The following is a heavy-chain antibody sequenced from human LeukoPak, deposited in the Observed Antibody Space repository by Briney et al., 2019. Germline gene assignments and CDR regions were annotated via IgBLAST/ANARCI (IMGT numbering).Heavy chain of an antibody. CDR3: ARPPADSSGYYYFDY. D-gene: IGHD3-22*01. CDR1: GGSVSSGSYY. CDR2: IYYSGST. V-gene: IGHV4-39*01. Sequence: SETLSLTCTVSGGSVSSGSYYWGWIRQPPGKGLEWIGSIYYSGSTYYNPSLKSRVTISVDTSKNQFSLKLSSVTAADTAVYYCARPPADSSGYYYFDYWGQGTLVTVSS. J-gene: IGHJ4*02.